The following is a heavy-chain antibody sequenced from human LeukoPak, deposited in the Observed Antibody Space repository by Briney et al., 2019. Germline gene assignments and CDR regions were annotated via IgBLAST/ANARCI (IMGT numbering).Heavy chain of an antibody. D-gene: IGHD5-18*01. V-gene: IGHV3-23*01. CDR3: ARVGYSYNYGRWYGMDV. J-gene: IGHJ6*02. CDR1: GFTFSSYA. CDR2: ISASGGST. Sequence: GGSLRLSCAASGFTFSSYAMNWVRQAPGKGLEWVSVISASGGSTYYADSVKGRFTISRDNAKNTLYLQMNSLRAEDTAVYYCARVGYSYNYGRWYGMDVWGQGTTVTVSS.